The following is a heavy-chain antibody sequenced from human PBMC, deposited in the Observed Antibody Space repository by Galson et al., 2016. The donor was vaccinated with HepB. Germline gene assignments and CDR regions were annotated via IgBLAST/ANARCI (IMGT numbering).Heavy chain of an antibody. Sequence: SVKVSCKASGYTFVDYYVTWVRQAPGQGLEWMGWISPYNGNTRSAQKVQGRVTMTTDRSTTTAYLELKSLRSDDTAVYYCARRMNTYMAAFDYWGQGTLSPSPQ. D-gene: IGHD5-18*01. CDR2: ISPYNGNT. J-gene: IGHJ4*02. CDR1: GYTFVDYY. CDR3: ARRMNTYMAAFDY. V-gene: IGHV1-18*01.